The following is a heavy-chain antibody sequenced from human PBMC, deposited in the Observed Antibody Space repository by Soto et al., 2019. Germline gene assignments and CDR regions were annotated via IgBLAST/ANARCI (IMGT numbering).Heavy chain of an antibody. CDR1: GFTFSSYS. D-gene: IGHD3-10*01. V-gene: IGHV3-21*01. J-gene: IGHJ6*02. CDR3: ARDLGDVHDYGMDV. Sequence: PGGSLRLSCAASGFTFSSYSMNWVRQAPGKGLEWVSSISSSSSYIYYADSVKGRFTISRDNAKNSLYLQMNSLRAEDTAVYYCARDLGDVHDYGMDVWGQGTTVTVSS. CDR2: ISSSSSYI.